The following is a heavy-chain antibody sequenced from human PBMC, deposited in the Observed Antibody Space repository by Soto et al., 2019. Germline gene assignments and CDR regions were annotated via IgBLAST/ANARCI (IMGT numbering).Heavy chain of an antibody. CDR3: TRCWIRYHSIGFYLGIDGMDV. J-gene: IGHJ6*02. V-gene: IGHV1-69*12. Sequence: QVQLVQSGAEVKKPESSVRVSCKASGGTFNNYAITWVRQAPGQGLEWMGGTIPMFGTTNYAEKFQGRVTITADESTNTAYMELRSLRSEDTAVYYCTRCWIRYHSIGFYLGIDGMDVWGQGTTVIVSS. CDR2: TIPMFGTT. D-gene: IGHD3-22*01. CDR1: GGTFNNYA.